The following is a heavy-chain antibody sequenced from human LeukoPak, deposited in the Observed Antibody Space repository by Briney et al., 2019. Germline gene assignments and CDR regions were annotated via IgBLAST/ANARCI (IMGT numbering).Heavy chain of an antibody. CDR2: ISAYNGNT. J-gene: IGHJ6*02. V-gene: IGHV1-18*01. Sequence: ASVKVSCKASGYTFTSYGISWVQQAPGQGLEWMGWISAYNGNTNYAQKLQGRVTMTTDTSTSTAYMELRSLRSDDTAAYYCARDQTTAWQVPAARYGMDVWGQGTTVTVSS. D-gene: IGHD2-2*01. CDR3: ARDQTTAWQVPAARYGMDV. CDR1: GYTFTSYG.